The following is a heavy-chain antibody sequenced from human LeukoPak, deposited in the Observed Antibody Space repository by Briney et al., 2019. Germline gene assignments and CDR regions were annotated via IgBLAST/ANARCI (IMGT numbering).Heavy chain of an antibody. Sequence: GGSLRLSCAASGFTFSNYWMDWFRQAPGKGLEWVASIKPDGSQKDYMASVEGRFTISRDNAKNSLFLQMNSLRVEDTAVYYCGRDDGFSSFTYWGQGDLVTVSS. D-gene: IGHD3/OR15-3a*01. CDR1: GFTFSNYW. CDR2: IKPDGSQK. CDR3: GRDDGFSSFTY. J-gene: IGHJ4*02. V-gene: IGHV3-7*01.